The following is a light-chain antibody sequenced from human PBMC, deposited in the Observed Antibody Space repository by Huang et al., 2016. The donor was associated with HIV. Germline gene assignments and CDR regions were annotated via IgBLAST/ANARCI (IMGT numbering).Light chain of an antibody. CDR1: QRVGNN. Sequence: EIVMTQSTTTLSVSPGERATLSCRASQRVGNNLAWYQQKPGQAPRLLIYGASTRPTVIPARFSGSGSETEFTLTISSLQSEDFAVYYCLHYDNWPPYTFGQGTKVEIK. CDR2: GAS. J-gene: IGKJ2*01. V-gene: IGKV3-15*01. CDR3: LHYDNWPPYT.